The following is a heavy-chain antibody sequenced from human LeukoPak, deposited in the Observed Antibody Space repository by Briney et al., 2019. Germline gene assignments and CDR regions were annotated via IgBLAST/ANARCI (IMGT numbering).Heavy chain of an antibody. CDR1: GGSISSGSYY. J-gene: IGHJ4*02. V-gene: IGHV4-61*02. D-gene: IGHD5-18*01. Sequence: SETLSLTCTVSGGSISSGSYYWSWIRQPAGKGLEWIGRIYTSGSTNYNPSLKSRVTISVDTSKNQFSLKLSSVTAADTAVYYCARDRQDTAMSDFDYWGQGTLVTVSS. CDR2: IYTSGST. CDR3: ARDRQDTAMSDFDY.